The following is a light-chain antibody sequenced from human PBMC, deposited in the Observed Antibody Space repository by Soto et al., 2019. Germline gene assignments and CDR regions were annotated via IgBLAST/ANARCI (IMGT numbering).Light chain of an antibody. CDR3: SSYTSSSTPV. V-gene: IGLV2-14*01. CDR2: EVS. Sequence: QSALTQPASVSGSPGQSITISCTGTSNDVGAYNYVSWYQQHPGKAPKLIIYEVSNRPSGVSNRFSGSKSGNTASLTISGLQADDEADYYCSSYTSSSTPVFGGGTKLTVL. J-gene: IGLJ3*02. CDR1: SNDVGAYNY.